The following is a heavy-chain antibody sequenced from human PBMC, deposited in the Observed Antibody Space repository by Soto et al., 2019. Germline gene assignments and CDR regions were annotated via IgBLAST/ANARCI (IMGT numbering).Heavy chain of an antibody. Sequence: QVQLVESGGGVVQPGRSLRLSCAASGFTFTPYGMHWVRQVPGQGPEWVAVISYDGTIKHYADSVKGRFTISRDNSNNTLYLEMHSPRTEDTALYYCAKDRAWQAGRYFYGMDVWGQGTTVTVSS. CDR3: AKDRAWQAGRYFYGMDV. CDR1: GFTFTPYG. CDR2: ISYDGTIK. D-gene: IGHD3-10*01. V-gene: IGHV3-30*18. J-gene: IGHJ6*02.